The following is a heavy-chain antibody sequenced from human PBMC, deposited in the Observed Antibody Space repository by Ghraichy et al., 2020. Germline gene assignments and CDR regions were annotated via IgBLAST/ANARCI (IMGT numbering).Heavy chain of an antibody. J-gene: IGHJ4*02. CDR3: AKDEAGEAARPWPFDY. D-gene: IGHD6-6*01. V-gene: IGHV3-23*01. CDR1: GFTCSSYA. CDR2: ISGSGGTT. Sequence: GGSLRLSCAASGFTCSSYAMSWVRQAPGKGLEWVSAISGSGGTTHYADSVKGRFTISRDNSKNTLFLQMNSLRVEDTAVYYCAKDEAGEAARPWPFDYWGQGTLVTVSS.